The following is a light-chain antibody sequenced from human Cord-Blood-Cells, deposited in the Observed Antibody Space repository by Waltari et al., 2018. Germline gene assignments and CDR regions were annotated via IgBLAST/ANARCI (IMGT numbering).Light chain of an antibody. CDR2: QDS. CDR1: KLGDKY. V-gene: IGLV3-1*01. CDR3: QAWDSSTVV. J-gene: IGLJ2*01. Sequence: SYELTQPPSVSVSPGQTAIITCSGDKLGDKYACWYQQQPGQSPVLVIYQDSKRPSGIPERIAGSSAGNTATRTVGGTQGMDGADYYCQAWDSSTVVFGGGTNLTVL.